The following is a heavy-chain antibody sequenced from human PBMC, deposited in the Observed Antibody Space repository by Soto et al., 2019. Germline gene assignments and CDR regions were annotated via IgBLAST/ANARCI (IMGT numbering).Heavy chain of an antibody. CDR3: AKDRYGDYGGVDY. J-gene: IGHJ4*02. D-gene: IGHD4-17*01. Sequence: EVQLLESGGGLVQPGGSLRLSCAASGFTFSTYAMIWVRQAPGKGLEWVSVITGSGGSTYYADSVKGRFTISRDNSKNTLYLQMNSLRAEDTVVYYCAKDRYGDYGGVDYWGQGTLVTVSS. CDR2: ITGSGGST. CDR1: GFTFSTYA. V-gene: IGHV3-23*01.